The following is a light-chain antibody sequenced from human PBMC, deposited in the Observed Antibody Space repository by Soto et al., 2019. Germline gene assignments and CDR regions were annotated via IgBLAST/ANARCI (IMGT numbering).Light chain of an antibody. V-gene: IGKV3-11*01. CDR3: QQRDTWPT. J-gene: IGKJ4*01. Sequence: EIVLTQSPATLSLSPGETASLSCRASQPVSTFLAWYQKKPGQSPSLLLYDASNRATGVPDRFSGSGSGTDFTLTISSLEPEEFAVYYCQQRDTWPTFGGGTKVEIK. CDR1: QPVSTF. CDR2: DAS.